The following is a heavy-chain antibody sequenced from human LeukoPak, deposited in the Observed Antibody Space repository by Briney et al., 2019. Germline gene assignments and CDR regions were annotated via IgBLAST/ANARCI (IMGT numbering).Heavy chain of an antibody. J-gene: IGHJ4*02. V-gene: IGHV1-2*02. Sequence: ASVKVSCKASGYTFTVYYMHWVRQAPGQGLEYVGWIHPITGATNYAQEFQGRVTMTRDTSISTVYMEMSGLTSDDTAVYYCVRENWYYDYWGQGTLVTVSS. CDR1: GYTFTVYY. CDR2: IHPITGAT. CDR3: VRENWYYDY.